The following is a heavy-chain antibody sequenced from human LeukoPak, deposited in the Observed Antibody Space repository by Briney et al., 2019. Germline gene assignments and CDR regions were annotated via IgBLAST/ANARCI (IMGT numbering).Heavy chain of an antibody. CDR3: ARQRCSSTSCYFDAFDI. CDR2: IYPGDSDA. Sequence: GESLKISCKGSGYRSTSYWIGWVRQMPGKGLEWMGIIYPGDSDARYSPSFQGQVTISADKSISTAYLQWSSLQASDTAMYYCARQRCSSTSCYFDAFDIWGQGTMVTVSS. J-gene: IGHJ3*02. V-gene: IGHV5-51*01. CDR1: GYRSTSYW. D-gene: IGHD2-2*01.